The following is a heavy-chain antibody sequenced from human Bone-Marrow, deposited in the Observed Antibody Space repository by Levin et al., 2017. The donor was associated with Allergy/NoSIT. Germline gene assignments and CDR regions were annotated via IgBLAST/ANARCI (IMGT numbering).Heavy chain of an antibody. CDR1: GYTFTSYY. D-gene: IGHD2-15*01. Sequence: ASVKVSCKASGYTFTSYYMHWVRQAPGQGLEWMGIINPSGGSTSYAQKFQGRVTMTRDTSTSTVYMELSSLRSEDTAVYYCARDRNVVVVAATFWFDPWGQGTLVTVSS. J-gene: IGHJ5*02. CDR2: INPSGGST. CDR3: ARDRNVVVVAATFWFDP. V-gene: IGHV1-46*01.